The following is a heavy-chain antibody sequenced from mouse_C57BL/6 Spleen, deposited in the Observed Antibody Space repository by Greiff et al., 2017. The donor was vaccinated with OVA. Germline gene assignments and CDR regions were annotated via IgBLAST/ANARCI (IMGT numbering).Heavy chain of an antibody. J-gene: IGHJ2*01. CDR1: GFTFSSYA. CDR3: TRDRTTVPFDY. Sequence: EVNVVESREGLVKPGGSLKLSCAASGFTFSSYAMSWVRQTPEKRLEWVAYISSGGDYIYYADTVKGRFTISRDNARNTLYLQMSSLKSEDTAMYYCTRDRTTVPFDYWGQGTTLTVSS. V-gene: IGHV5-9-1*02. D-gene: IGHD1-1*01. CDR2: ISSGGDYI.